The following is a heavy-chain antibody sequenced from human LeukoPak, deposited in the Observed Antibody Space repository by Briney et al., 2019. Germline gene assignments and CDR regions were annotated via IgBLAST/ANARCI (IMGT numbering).Heavy chain of an antibody. J-gene: IGHJ1*01. Sequence: GGSLRLSCAASGFTFSSYNMNWVRQAPGKGLEWVSVIYSGGSTFYADSVKGRFTISRDNSKNTLYLQMNSLRAEDTAVYYCASDSYSPEYFQHWGQGTPVTVSS. CDR3: ASDSYSPEYFQH. CDR2: IYSGGST. D-gene: IGHD2-15*01. CDR1: GFTFSSYN. V-gene: IGHV3-66*01.